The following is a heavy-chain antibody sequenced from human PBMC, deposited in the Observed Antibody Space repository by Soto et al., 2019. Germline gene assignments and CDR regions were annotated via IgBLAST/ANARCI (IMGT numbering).Heavy chain of an antibody. CDR3: ASLGRHG. V-gene: IGHV3-7*01. J-gene: IGHJ6*02. D-gene: IGHD3-16*01. CDR1: GFTFSDSW. Sequence: PGGSLRLSCGASGFTFSDSWMDWVRQAPGKGPEWVANIKQDGSEKNYVDSVKGRFIISRDNAKNSLYLQMNSMRAEDTAVYYCASLGRHGWGQGTTVTVS. CDR2: IKQDGSEK.